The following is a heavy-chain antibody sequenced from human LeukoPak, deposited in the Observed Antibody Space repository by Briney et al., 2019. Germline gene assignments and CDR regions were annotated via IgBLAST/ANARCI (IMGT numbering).Heavy chain of an antibody. CDR2: IYYSGTT. CDR3: ARGPSSGYSYG. J-gene: IGHJ4*02. V-gene: IGHV4-30-4*01. CDR1: GGSISSGDYY. Sequence: SQTLSLTCTVSGGSISSGDYYWSWIRQPPGKGLEWIGYIYYSGTTYYNPSLKSRVTISVDTSKNQFSLKLTSVTAADTAVYYCARGPSSGYSYGWGQGTLVTVSS. D-gene: IGHD5-18*01.